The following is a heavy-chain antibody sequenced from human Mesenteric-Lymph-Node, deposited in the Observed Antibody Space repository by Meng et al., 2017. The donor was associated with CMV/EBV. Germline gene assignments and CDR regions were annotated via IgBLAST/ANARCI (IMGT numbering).Heavy chain of an antibody. J-gene: IGHJ6*02. V-gene: IGHV4-4*02. CDR1: GGSIGSSNW. CDR2: IYDSGIT. Sequence: SETLSLTCAVSGGSIGSSNWWSWVRQPPGKGLEWIGEIYDSGITNYNPPLKSRVTMSVDKSKNQFSLKLNSVTAADTAVYYCARDDYYGMDVWGQGTTVTVSS. CDR3: ARDDYYGMDV.